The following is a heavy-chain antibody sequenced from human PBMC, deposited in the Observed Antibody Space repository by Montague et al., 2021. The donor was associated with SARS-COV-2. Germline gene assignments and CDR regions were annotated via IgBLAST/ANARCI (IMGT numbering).Heavy chain of an antibody. D-gene: IGHD3-10*01. Sequence: SETLSLTCAVYGGSFSGYYWNWIRQPPGKGLEWIGEINHSGSANYNPSLKRRVTISVDTSKNQFSLKLNSVTAADTAVYYCARLRDGVVPSPILGVGPYYSYYFIDVWGKGTTVTVSS. J-gene: IGHJ6*03. CDR3: ARLRDGVVPSPILGVGPYYSYYFIDV. CDR2: INHSGSA. CDR1: GGSFSGYY. V-gene: IGHV4-34*01.